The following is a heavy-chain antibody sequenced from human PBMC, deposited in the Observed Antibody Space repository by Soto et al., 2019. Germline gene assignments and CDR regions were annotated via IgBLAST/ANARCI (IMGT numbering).Heavy chain of an antibody. CDR3: ARLIGNSWLDS. CDR2: IYYSGST. J-gene: IGHJ5*01. D-gene: IGHD2-8*01. V-gene: IGHV4-30-4*01. Sequence: SETLSLTCTVSGGSSISGDYYWSWIRQPPGKGLEWIGYIYYSGSTYYNPSLKSRITINPDTSNNQLSLQLNSVTPDDTAVYYCARLIGNSWLDSWGQGTLVTVSS. CDR1: GGSSISGDYY.